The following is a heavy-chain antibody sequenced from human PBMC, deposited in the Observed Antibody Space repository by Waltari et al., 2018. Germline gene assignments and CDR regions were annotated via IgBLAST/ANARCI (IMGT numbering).Heavy chain of an antibody. CDR3: ARELGRSSSEFDP. J-gene: IGHJ5*02. CDR1: GGSISSYY. V-gene: IGHV4-59*01. D-gene: IGHD6-13*01. CDR2: IYYSGGT. Sequence: QVQLQESGPGLVKPSETLSLTCTVSGGSISSYYWSWIRQPPGKGLEWIGYIYYSGGTNYNPSLKSRVPISGDTSKNQFSLKLSSGTGADTAVYYCARELGRSSSEFDPWGQGTLVTVSS.